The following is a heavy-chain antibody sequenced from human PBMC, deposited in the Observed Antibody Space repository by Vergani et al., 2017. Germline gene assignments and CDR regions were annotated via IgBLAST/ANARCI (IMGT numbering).Heavy chain of an antibody. CDR2: ISSNGGST. D-gene: IGHD3-9*01. CDR1: GFTFSSYA. CDR3: VKGRYVDWLPLDY. V-gene: IGHV3-64D*06. Sequence: EVQLVESGGGLVQPGGSLRLSCSASGFTFSSYAMHWVRQAPGKGLEYVSAISSNGGSTYYADSVKGRFTISRDNSKNTLYLQMSSLRAEDTAVYYCVKGRYVDWLPLDYWGQGTLVTVSS. J-gene: IGHJ4*02.